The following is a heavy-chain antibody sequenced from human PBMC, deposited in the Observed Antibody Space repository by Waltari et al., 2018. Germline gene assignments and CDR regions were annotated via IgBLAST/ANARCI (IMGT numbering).Heavy chain of an antibody. CDR2: ISSSSSTI. J-gene: IGHJ4*02. Sequence: EVQLVESGGGLVQPGGSLRLSCAASGFTFSSYSMNWVRQAPGKGLEWVSYISSSSSTIYYADSVKGRFTISRDNAKNSLYLQMNSLRAEDTAVYYCARGFGSGWCDYWGQGTLVTVSS. CDR1: GFTFSSYS. D-gene: IGHD6-19*01. CDR3: ARGFGSGWCDY. V-gene: IGHV3-48*01.